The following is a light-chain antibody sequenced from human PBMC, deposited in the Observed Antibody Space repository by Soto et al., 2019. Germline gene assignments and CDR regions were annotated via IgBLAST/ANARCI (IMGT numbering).Light chain of an antibody. J-gene: IGLJ1*01. CDR3: SPYAGSNNYV. V-gene: IGLV2-8*01. Sequence: QSVLTQPPSASGSPGQSVTISCTGTSRDVGGYNYVSWYQQHPGKAPKLMIYEVSKRPSGVPDRFSGSKSGNTASLTVSGLQAEDEADYYCSPYAGSNNYVFGTGTKVTV. CDR2: EVS. CDR1: SRDVGGYNY.